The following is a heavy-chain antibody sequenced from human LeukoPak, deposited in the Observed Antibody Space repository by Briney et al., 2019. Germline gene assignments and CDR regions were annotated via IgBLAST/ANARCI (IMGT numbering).Heavy chain of an antibody. V-gene: IGHV3-74*01. CDR2: INSDGSST. J-gene: IGHJ4*02. D-gene: IGHD5-12*01. CDR1: GFTFSSYW. Sequence: GGSLKLSCAASGFTFSSYWMHWVRQAPGKGLVWVSRINSDGSSTSYADSVKGRFTISRDNAKNTLYLQMNSLRAEDTAVYYCARDRSGYDFDYWGQGTLVTVSS. CDR3: ARDRSGYDFDY.